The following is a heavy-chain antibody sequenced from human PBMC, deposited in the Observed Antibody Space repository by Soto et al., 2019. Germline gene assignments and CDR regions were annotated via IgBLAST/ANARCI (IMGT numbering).Heavy chain of an antibody. V-gene: IGHV3-33*01. Sequence: PGGSLILSCAASGFTFSSYGMHWVRQAPGKGLEWVAVIWYDGSNKYYADSVKGRFTISRDNSKNTLYLQMNSLRAEDTAVYYCARELVEGVIVVVNAFDIWGQGTMVTVSS. CDR3: ARELVEGVIVVVNAFDI. D-gene: IGHD3-22*01. CDR2: IWYDGSNK. J-gene: IGHJ3*02. CDR1: GFTFSSYG.